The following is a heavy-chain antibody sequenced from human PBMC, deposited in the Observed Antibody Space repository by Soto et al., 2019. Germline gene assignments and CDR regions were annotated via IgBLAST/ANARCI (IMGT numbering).Heavy chain of an antibody. V-gene: IGHV3-74*01. CDR1: GFTFSSYW. Sequence: PGGSLRLSCAASGFTFSSYWMHWVRQAPGKGLVWVSRINSDGSSTSYADSVKGRFTISRDNAKNTLYLQMNSLRAEDTAVYYCSRCLGESVVPAAILYYYYYMDVWGKGTTVTVSS. J-gene: IGHJ6*03. D-gene: IGHD2-2*01. CDR2: INSDGSST. CDR3: SRCLGESVVPAAILYYYYYMDV.